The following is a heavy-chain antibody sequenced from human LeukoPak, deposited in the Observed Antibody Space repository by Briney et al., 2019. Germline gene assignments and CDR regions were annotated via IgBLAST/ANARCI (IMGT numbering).Heavy chain of an antibody. J-gene: IGHJ6*02. CDR1: GFTSSDYY. D-gene: IGHD2-2*01. CDR2: ISTSSSFK. V-gene: IGHV3-11*06. CDR3: ARAHTEDIIVVTAAKKYHYGLGV. Sequence: GGSLRLSCAASGFTSSDYYMSWIRQAPGKGLEWVSYISTSSSFKNYADSVKGRFTISRDNGKNSLYLQMNSLRAEDTAVYYCARAHTEDIIVVTAAKKYHYGLGVWGQGTTVTVS.